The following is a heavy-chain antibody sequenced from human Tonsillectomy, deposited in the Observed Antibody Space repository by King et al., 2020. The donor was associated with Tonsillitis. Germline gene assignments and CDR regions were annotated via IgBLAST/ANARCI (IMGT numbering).Heavy chain of an antibody. Sequence: VQLVQSGAEVKKPGSSVKVSCKASGDTFSNYAISWGRQAPGQGLEWMGGIIPMFDTTNYAQKLQGRVTITADESRRTAYLELSSLRSEDTGVYYCARVGEGGPSSYYGMDVWGQGTTVTVSS. D-gene: IGHD3-16*01. J-gene: IGHJ6*02. CDR2: IIPMFDTT. CDR1: GDTFSNYA. V-gene: IGHV1-69*01. CDR3: ARVGEGGPSSYYGMDV.